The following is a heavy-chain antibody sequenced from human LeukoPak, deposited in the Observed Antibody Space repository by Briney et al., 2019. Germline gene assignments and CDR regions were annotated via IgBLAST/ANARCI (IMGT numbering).Heavy chain of an antibody. J-gene: IGHJ6*03. Sequence: SETLSLTCTVSGGSISSSSYYWGWIRQPPGKGLEWIGSIHYSGSTNYNPSLKSRVTISVDTSKNQFSLKLSSVTAADTAVYYCAKSAEPSGYYMDVWGKGTTVTISS. V-gene: IGHV4-39*07. CDR3: AKSAEPSGYYMDV. D-gene: IGHD6-25*01. CDR1: GGSISSSSYY. CDR2: IHYSGST.